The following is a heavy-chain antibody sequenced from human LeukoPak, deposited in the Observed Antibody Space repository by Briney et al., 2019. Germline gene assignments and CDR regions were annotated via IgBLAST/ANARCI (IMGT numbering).Heavy chain of an antibody. CDR2: ISGSSSAI. CDR1: GFTFSAYN. CDR3: AREGYYGSGSPPSLYFDY. V-gene: IGHV3-48*01. J-gene: IGHJ4*02. Sequence: GGSLRLSCAASGFTFSAYNMIWVRQAPGKGLEWLSYISGSSSAIYYADSVQGRFTISRDNSRSTLYLQMNSLRPEDTAIYYCAREGYYGSGSPPSLYFDYWGQGTLVTVSS. D-gene: IGHD3-10*01.